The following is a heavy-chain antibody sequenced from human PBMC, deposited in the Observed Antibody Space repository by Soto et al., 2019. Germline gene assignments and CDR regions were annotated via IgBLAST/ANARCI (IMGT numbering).Heavy chain of an antibody. D-gene: IGHD4-17*01. CDR2: VYYRGRS. Sequence: SETLSLTCTVSVVSVTNSSYYCGWIRQSPGKGLEWIGSVYYRGRSYSKSSVKSRVTISVDTSKNRFSLSLNSVTASDTAVYFCVSQRTTVPNTAYFEYWGPGALVTVSS. CDR1: VVSVTNSSYY. J-gene: IGHJ4*02. CDR3: VSQRTTVPNTAYFEY. V-gene: IGHV4-39*01.